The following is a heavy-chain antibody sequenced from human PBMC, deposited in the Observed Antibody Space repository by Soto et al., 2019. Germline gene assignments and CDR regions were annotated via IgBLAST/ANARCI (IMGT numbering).Heavy chain of an antibody. V-gene: IGHV1-69*13. J-gene: IGHJ4*02. D-gene: IGHD5-18*01. CDR3: ARRGLTAMDAYYFDY. Sequence: SVKVSCKASGGTFSGYAISWVRQAPGQGLEWMGGIIPIFGTANYAQKFQGRVTITADESTSTAYMELSSLRSEDTAVYYCARRGLTAMDAYYFDYWGQGTLVTVSS. CDR2: IIPIFGTA. CDR1: GGTFSGYA.